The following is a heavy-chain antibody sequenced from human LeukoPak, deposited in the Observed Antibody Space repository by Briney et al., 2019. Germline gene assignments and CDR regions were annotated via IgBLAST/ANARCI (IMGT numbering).Heavy chain of an antibody. Sequence: GASPRLSCAASGFTFSSYAMTWVRQAPGKGLEWVSSMSSGSRYIYYADSVRGRFTISRDNAKNSLYLLMNSLRAEDTAVYYCTRDRPTGASRVFVVQWGQGTLVTVSS. CDR2: MSSGSRYI. CDR3: TRDRPTGASRVFVVQ. CDR1: GFTFSSYA. J-gene: IGHJ4*02. V-gene: IGHV3-21*01. D-gene: IGHD3-3*01.